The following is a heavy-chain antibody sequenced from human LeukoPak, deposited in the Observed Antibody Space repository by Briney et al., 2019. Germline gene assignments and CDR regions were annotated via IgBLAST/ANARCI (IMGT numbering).Heavy chain of an antibody. J-gene: IGHJ5*02. D-gene: IGHD2-8*01. Sequence: ASVNVSFMASVYTFTSYYIHWVGQAPGQGREGMGVINPSGGCTSYAHKLHGRVTMPRDTPTSTVYMDLRSLRSEDTAVYFCARDMLAVPSNWFDPWGQGTLVTVSS. V-gene: IGHV1-46*01. CDR2: INPSGGCT. CDR3: ARDMLAVPSNWFDP. CDR1: VYTFTSYY.